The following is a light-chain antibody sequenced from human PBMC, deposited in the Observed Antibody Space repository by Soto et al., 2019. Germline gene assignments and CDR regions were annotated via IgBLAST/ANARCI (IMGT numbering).Light chain of an antibody. J-gene: IGLJ2*01. CDR2: HVS. CDR1: TSDVCDSHY. CDR3: VSHTSGGSLI. V-gene: IGLV2-14*01. Sequence: QSALTQPASVSGSPGQSITISCSEPTSDVCDSHYVSWYQQYPVKAPKPIIYHVSNRPSWVSNRFSGSKSGDTASLTISGLQAEDEADYYSVSHTSGGSLIFCGVTKLTVL.